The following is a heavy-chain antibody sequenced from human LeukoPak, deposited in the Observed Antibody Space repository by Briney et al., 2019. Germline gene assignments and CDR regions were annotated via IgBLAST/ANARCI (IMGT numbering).Heavy chain of an antibody. CDR1: GCSISGYH. J-gene: IGHJ5*02. Sequence: PSETLSLTCSVSGCSISGYHWNWIRQSPGKGLQWIANIFYTGNADYNPSLRSRVAISLDTSKNKVSLILTSVTAADTAIYYCARRTYCSGGRCYGEYWFDPWGPGILVTVSS. CDR2: IFYTGNA. D-gene: IGHD2-15*01. V-gene: IGHV4-59*08. CDR3: ARRTYCSGGRCYGEYWFDP.